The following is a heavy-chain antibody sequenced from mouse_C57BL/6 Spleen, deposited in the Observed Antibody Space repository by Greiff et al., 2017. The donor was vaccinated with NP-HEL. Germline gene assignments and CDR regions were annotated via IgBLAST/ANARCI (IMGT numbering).Heavy chain of an antibody. CDR1: GFSLTSYA. CDR2: IWTGGGT. V-gene: IGHV2-9-1*01. D-gene: IGHD1-1*01. Sequence: VQLVESGPGLVAPSQSLSITCTVSGFSLTSYAISWVRQPPGKGLEWLGVIWTGGGTNYNSALKSRLSISKDNSKSQVFLKMNSLQTDDTARYYCARNDYYGSSYYFDYWGQGTTLTVSS. J-gene: IGHJ2*01. CDR3: ARNDYYGSSYYFDY.